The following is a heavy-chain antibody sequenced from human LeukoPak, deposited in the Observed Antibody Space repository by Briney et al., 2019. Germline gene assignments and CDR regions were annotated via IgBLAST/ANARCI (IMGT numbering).Heavy chain of an antibody. CDR3: AREPPIAVGGLIDY. D-gene: IGHD6-19*01. CDR1: GFTFSDCY. CDR2: ISSSGSTT. V-gene: IGHV3-11*01. J-gene: IGHJ4*02. Sequence: GGSLRLSCAASGFTFSDCYMSWIRQAPGKGLEWVSYISSSGSTTYYADSVKGRFTISRDDAKNSLYLQMNSLRAEDTAVYYCAREPPIAVGGLIDYWGQGSLVTVSS.